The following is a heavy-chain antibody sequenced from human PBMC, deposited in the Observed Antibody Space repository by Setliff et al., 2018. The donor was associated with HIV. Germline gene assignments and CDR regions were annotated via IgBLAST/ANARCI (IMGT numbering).Heavy chain of an antibody. J-gene: IGHJ6*03. CDR3: ARNPQPTGTPDYYYYYYMDV. CDR1: GYTFTDFG. V-gene: IGHV1-18*04. CDR2: ISNNNDNT. D-gene: IGHD1-1*01. Sequence: GASVKVSCKASGYTFTDFGLSWVRQAPGQGLEWMGWISNNNDNTDYAQDLQGRVTLATDTSTATAYLELRSLRSDDTAVYYCARNPQPTGTPDYYYYYYMDVWGKGTTVTVSS.